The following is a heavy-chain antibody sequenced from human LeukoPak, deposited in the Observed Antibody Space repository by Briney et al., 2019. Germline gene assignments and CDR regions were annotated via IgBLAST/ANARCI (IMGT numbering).Heavy chain of an antibody. CDR1: GFTFSGSA. D-gene: IGHD3-10*01. Sequence: PGGSLRLSCAASGFTFSGSAMHWVRQASGEGLEWVGRIRSKANSYATAYAASVKGRFTISRDDSKTTVYLQMNSLKTEDTAVYYCTRLTGSGSYYNGDYFDYWGQGILVTVSS. J-gene: IGHJ4*02. CDR2: IRSKANSYAT. CDR3: TRLTGSGSYYNGDYFDY. V-gene: IGHV3-73*01.